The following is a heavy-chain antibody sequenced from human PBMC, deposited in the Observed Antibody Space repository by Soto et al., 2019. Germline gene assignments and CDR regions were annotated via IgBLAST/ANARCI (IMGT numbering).Heavy chain of an antibody. V-gene: IGHV1-69*06. D-gene: IGHD2-2*01. CDR1: GGTFSSYA. Sequence: QVQLVQSGAEAKKPGSSVKVSCKTSGGTFSSYAISWVRQAPGQGLEWMGGIVPLFRTTNYAQKFQGRVTITADRSTYTVYMELSGLRSGDTAVYYCARGISTTRYYYYHGMDGWGQGTTGAVSS. CDR3: ARGISTTRYYYYHGMDG. J-gene: IGHJ6*02. CDR2: IVPLFRTT.